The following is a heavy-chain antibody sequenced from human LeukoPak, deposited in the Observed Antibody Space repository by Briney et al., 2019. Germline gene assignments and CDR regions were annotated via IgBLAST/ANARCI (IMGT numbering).Heavy chain of an antibody. J-gene: IGHJ4*02. CDR3: ARESRTFRPGIAVAGRGNRSPLDY. Sequence: GGSLRLSCAASGFTFSSYAMHWVRQAPGKGLEWVAVISYDGSNKYYADSVKGRFTISRDNSKNTLYLQMNSLRAEDTAVYYCARESRTFRPGIAVAGRGNRSPLDYWGQGTLVTVSS. CDR2: ISYDGSNK. CDR1: GFTFSSYA. V-gene: IGHV3-30*04. D-gene: IGHD6-19*01.